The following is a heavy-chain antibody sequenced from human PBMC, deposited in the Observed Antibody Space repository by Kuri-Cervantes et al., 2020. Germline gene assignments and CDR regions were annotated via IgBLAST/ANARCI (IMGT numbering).Heavy chain of an antibody. J-gene: IGHJ4*02. CDR3: AKDHWMVRGGPLDY. V-gene: IGHV3-30*18. D-gene: IGHD3-10*01. CDR1: GFTFSSYG. Sequence: GGSLRLSCAASGFTFSSYGMHWVRQAPGKGLEWVAVISYDGSNKYYADSVKGRFTISRDNSKNTLYLQMNSLRAEDTAVYYCAKDHWMVRGGPLDYWGQGTLVTVSS. CDR2: ISYDGSNK.